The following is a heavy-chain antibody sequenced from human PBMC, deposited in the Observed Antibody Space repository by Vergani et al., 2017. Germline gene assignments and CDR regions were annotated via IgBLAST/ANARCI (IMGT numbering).Heavy chain of an antibody. V-gene: IGHV3-23*04. J-gene: IGHJ4*02. D-gene: IGHD6-19*01. CDR2: ISGSGGST. CDR3: ARCGSGWSRKTFDY. Sequence: VQLVESGGGVVQPGRSLRLSCAASGFTFSSYAMSWVRQAPGKGLEWVSAISGSGGSTYYADSVKGRFTISRDNSKNSLYLQMNSLRAEDTAVYYCARCGSGWSRKTFDYWGQGTLVTVSS. CDR1: GFTFSSYA.